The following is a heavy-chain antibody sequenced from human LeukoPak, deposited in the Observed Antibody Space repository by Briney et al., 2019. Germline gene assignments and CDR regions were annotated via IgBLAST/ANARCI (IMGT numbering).Heavy chain of an antibody. CDR2: ISHEGDS. D-gene: IGHD1-7*01. J-gene: IGHJ6*03. CDR3: ARGRNYVSDYYFDV. Sequence: SETLSLTCAVYGVSLRGYYWSWIRQSPEKGLEWIGEISHEGDSIYNPSLKSRLTLSVDMSKNQFSLNLRSVAAADTAVYYCARGRNYVSDYYFDVWGKGTTVIVSS. CDR1: GVSLRGYY. V-gene: IGHV4-34*01.